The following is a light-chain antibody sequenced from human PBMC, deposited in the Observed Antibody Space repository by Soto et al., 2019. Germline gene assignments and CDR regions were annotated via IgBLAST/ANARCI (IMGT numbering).Light chain of an antibody. CDR1: SSNIGSGYD. Sequence: QSVLTQPPSVSGAPGHRVTISCTGSSSNIGSGYDVHWYQQLPGTAPKLLISGNTDRPSGVPDRFSGSKSGTSASLAITGLQTEDDADYYCQSHYINLGVVVFGGGTKLTVL. CDR3: QSHYINLGVVV. V-gene: IGLV1-40*01. J-gene: IGLJ2*01. CDR2: GNT.